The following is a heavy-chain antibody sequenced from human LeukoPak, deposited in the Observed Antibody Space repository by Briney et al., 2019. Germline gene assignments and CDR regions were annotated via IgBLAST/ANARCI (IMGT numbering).Heavy chain of an antibody. CDR3: ARVSNYYDFWSGYYRVKDWFGP. J-gene: IGHJ5*02. D-gene: IGHD3-3*01. CDR2: ISAYNGNT. CDR1: GYTFTSYG. V-gene: IGHV1-18*01. Sequence: AAVNVSCKASGYTFTSYGISWVRQAPGQGLEWMGWISAYNGNTNYAQKLQGRVTMTTDTSTSTAYMELRSLRSDDTAVYHCARVSNYYDFWSGYYRVKDWFGPWGQGTLVTVSS.